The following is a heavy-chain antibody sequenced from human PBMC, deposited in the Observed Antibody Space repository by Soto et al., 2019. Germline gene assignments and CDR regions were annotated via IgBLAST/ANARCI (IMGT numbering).Heavy chain of an antibody. CDR3: ASSEGNYYYYGMDV. J-gene: IGHJ6*02. V-gene: IGHV3-11*01. CDR2: ISSSGTTI. CDR1: RFRFSDYY. Sequence: QLVESGGGLVKPGGSLRLSCEASRFRFSDYYMSWVRQAPGKGLEWVSFISSSGTTIYYADSVKGRFTISRDNAKTSLFLQMNSLRVEDTAVYYCASSEGNYYYYGMDVWGQGTTVTVSS.